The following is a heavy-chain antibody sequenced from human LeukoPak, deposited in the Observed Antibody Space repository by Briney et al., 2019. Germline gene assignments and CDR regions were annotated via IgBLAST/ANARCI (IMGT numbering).Heavy chain of an antibody. J-gene: IGHJ5*02. V-gene: IGHV3-7*01. Sequence: GGSLRLSCAASGFTFRDYWMTWARHVPGRGLEWVANIKQDGAEKHYVESVKGRFTISRDNAKNSLYLEMDSLRAEDTAVYYCARDYDSWGQGTLVTVSP. D-gene: IGHD3-3*01. CDR2: IKQDGAEK. CDR3: ARDYDS. CDR1: GFTFRDYW.